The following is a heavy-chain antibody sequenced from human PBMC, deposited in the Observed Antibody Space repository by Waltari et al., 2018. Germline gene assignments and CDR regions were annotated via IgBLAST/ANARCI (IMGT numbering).Heavy chain of an antibody. J-gene: IGHJ4*02. V-gene: IGHV4-39*07. CDR1: GGSISSSSYY. Sequence: QLQLQESGPVLVKPSETLSLPCTVSGGSISSSSYYLAWIRQPPGKGLEWIGSIYYSGSTYYNPSLKSRVTIAVDTSKNQFSLKLSSVTAADTAVYYCARTVHDYGDYLIDYWGQGTLVTVSS. D-gene: IGHD4-17*01. CDR3: ARTVHDYGDYLIDY. CDR2: IYYSGST.